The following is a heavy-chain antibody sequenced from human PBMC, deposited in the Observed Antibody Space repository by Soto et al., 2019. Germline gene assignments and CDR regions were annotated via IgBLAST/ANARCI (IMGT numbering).Heavy chain of an antibody. D-gene: IGHD6-6*01. Sequence: PSETLSLTCAVYGGSFSGYYWSWIRQPPGKGLEWIGEINHSGSTNYNPSLKSRVTISVDTSKNQFSLKLSSVTAADTAVYYCARLEYSSSSVDYYYGMDVWGQGTTVTVSS. V-gene: IGHV4-34*01. CDR2: INHSGST. CDR1: GGSFSGYY. CDR3: ARLEYSSSSVDYYYGMDV. J-gene: IGHJ6*02.